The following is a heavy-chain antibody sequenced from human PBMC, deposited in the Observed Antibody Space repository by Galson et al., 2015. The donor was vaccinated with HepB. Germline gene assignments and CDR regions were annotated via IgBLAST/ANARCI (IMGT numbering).Heavy chain of an antibody. CDR1: GGSISSSSYY. Sequence: SETLSLTCTVSGGSISSSSYYWNWIRQPPGKGLEYIGYIYYSGSTNYNPSLKSRVTISVDTSKNQFSLKLNSVTAADTAVYYCARGKYYDILTGYYEYYGMDVWGQGTTVTVSS. V-gene: IGHV4-61*01. D-gene: IGHD3-9*01. CDR3: ARGKYYDILTGYYEYYGMDV. CDR2: IYYSGST. J-gene: IGHJ6*02.